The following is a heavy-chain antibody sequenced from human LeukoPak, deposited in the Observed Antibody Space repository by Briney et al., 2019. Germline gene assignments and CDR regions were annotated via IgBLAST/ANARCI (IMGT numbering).Heavy chain of an antibody. V-gene: IGHV3-30*02. Sequence: GSLRLSCAASGFTFSSYGMHWVRQAPGKGLEWVAFIRYDGSNKYYADSVKGRFTISRDNSKNTLYLQMNSLRAEDTAVYYCAKDLYYDFWSGYQTFDWFDPWGQGTLVTVPS. D-gene: IGHD3-3*01. CDR1: GFTFSSYG. CDR2: IRYDGSNK. J-gene: IGHJ5*02. CDR3: AKDLYYDFWSGYQTFDWFDP.